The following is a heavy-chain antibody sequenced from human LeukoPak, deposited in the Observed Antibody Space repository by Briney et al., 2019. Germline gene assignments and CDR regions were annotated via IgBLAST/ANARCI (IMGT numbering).Heavy chain of an antibody. D-gene: IGHD6-19*01. CDR2: INQDGSRK. CDR1: GFTFSNFW. CDR3: ASRAFSGWFDY. J-gene: IGHJ4*02. Sequence: GGSLRLSCAASGFTFSNFWMSWVRQAPGKGLEWLANINQDGSRKYYVDSVKGRFTISRDNSKNTLYLQMNSLRAEDTAVYYCASRAFSGWFDYWGQGTLVTVSS. V-gene: IGHV3-7*03.